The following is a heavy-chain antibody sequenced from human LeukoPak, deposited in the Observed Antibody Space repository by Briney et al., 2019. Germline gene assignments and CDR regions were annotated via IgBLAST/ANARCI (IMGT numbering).Heavy chain of an antibody. CDR3: ARSSDYDILTGYSIPQSGYYYMDV. Sequence: SETLSLTCTVSGGSISSYYWSWIRQPPGKGLEWIGYIFYTGSTNYNPSLKSRVTISVLTSKNRFSLKLSSVTAADTAVYYCARSSDYDILTGYSIPQSGYYYMDVWGKGTTVTVSS. V-gene: IGHV4-59*01. CDR1: GGSISSYY. J-gene: IGHJ6*03. D-gene: IGHD3-9*01. CDR2: IFYTGST.